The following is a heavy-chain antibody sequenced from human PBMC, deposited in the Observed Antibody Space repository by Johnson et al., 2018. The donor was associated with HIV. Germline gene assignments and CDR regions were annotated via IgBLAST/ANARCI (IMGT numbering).Heavy chain of an antibody. CDR1: GFTFSDYY. D-gene: IGHD2-2*01. J-gene: IGHJ3*02. V-gene: IGHV3-11*04. CDR3: AKDGAMAFDI. Sequence: QMQLVESGGGLVKPGGSLRLSCAASGFTFSDYYMNWIRQAPGKGLEWVSAISSSGSSKYYTDSVKGRFTISRDNAKNSLFLQMNSLRAEDTAVYYCAKDGAMAFDIWGQGTLVTVSS. CDR2: ISSSGSSK.